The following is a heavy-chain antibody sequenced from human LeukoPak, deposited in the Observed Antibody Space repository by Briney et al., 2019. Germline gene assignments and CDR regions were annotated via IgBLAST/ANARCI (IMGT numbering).Heavy chain of an antibody. CDR2: IKQDGSEK. CDR1: GFTFSSYW. D-gene: IGHD2-15*01. J-gene: IGHJ6*03. CDR3: ARDPTYGVVVAAALHYYYYMDV. Sequence: PGGSLRLSCAASGFTFSSYWMSWVRQAPGKGLEWVANIKQDGSEKYYVDSVKGRFTISRDNAKNSLYLQMNSLRAEDTAVYYCARDPTYGVVVAAALHYYYYMDVWGEGTTVTVSS. V-gene: IGHV3-7*01.